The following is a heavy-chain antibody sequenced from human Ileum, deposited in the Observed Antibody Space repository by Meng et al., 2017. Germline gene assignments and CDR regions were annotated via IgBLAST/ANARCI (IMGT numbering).Heavy chain of an antibody. D-gene: IGHD3-10*01. CDR1: GGSISSSIW. J-gene: IGHJ4*02. Sequence: QVQLQDSGPGLVKPSGTLSLTCAVSGGSISSSIWWSWVRQPPEKGLEWIGAIHHSGTTNYSPSLKSRLTISVDKSKNQFSLKLQSVTAADTAVYFCARGVVSGSHYNTYWGQGILVTVSS. CDR3: ARGVVSGSHYNTY. CDR2: IHHSGTT. V-gene: IGHV4-4*02.